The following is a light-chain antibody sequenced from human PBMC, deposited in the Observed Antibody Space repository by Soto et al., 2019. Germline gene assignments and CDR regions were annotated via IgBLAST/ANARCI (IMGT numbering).Light chain of an antibody. J-gene: IGKJ2*01. CDR2: GAS. CDR1: QSVSSSY. CDR3: QQYGSSQVYT. Sequence: EIVLTQSPGTLSLSPGERATLSCRASQSVSSSYLAWYQQKPGQAPRLLIYGASSRATGIPDRFSGSGSGTDFTLTISRLEPEDFAVYYCQQYGSSQVYTFDQGTKLEIK. V-gene: IGKV3-20*01.